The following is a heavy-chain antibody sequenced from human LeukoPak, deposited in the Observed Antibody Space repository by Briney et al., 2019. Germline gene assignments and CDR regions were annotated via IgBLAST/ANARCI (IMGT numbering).Heavy chain of an antibody. J-gene: IGHJ4*02. Sequence: SETLSLTCAVYGGSFSGYYWSWIRQPPGKGLEWIGEINHSGSTNYNPSLKSRVTISVDTSKNQFSLKLSFVAAADTAVYYCERVRAVAGIFDYWGQGTLVTVSS. CDR1: GGSFSGYY. D-gene: IGHD6-19*01. V-gene: IGHV4-34*01. CDR2: INHSGST. CDR3: ERVRAVAGIFDY.